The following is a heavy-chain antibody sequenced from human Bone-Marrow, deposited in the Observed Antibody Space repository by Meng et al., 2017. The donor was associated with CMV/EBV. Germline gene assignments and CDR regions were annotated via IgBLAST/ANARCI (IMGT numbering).Heavy chain of an antibody. Sequence: SGPTLVKPTQTLTLTCTFSGFSLSTSGVGVGWIRQPPGKALEWLALIYWNDDKRYSPSLKSRLTITKDTSKNQVVLTMTNMDPVDTATYYCAHTSPIQPTELYDYWGQGTLVTVYS. CDR2: IYWNDDK. V-gene: IGHV2-5*01. CDR1: GFSLSTSGVG. CDR3: AHTSPIQPTELYDY. D-gene: IGHD5-18*01. J-gene: IGHJ4*02.